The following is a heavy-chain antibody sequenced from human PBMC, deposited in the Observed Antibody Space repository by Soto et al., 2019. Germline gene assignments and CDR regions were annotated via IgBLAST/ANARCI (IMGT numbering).Heavy chain of an antibody. V-gene: IGHV3-23*01. J-gene: IGHJ4*02. CDR1: GFTFGSHA. D-gene: IGHD3-3*01. Sequence: EVQLLESGGGLVQPGGSLRLSCAVSGFTFGSHAMIWVRQAPGKGLEGVSAISGGGGSAYYADSVKGRFTISRDNSINTLYLQMNSLRAEDTALYYCAKEPYSDFWSAYYYFDYWGQGTLVTVSS. CDR3: AKEPYSDFWSAYYYFDY. CDR2: ISGGGGSA.